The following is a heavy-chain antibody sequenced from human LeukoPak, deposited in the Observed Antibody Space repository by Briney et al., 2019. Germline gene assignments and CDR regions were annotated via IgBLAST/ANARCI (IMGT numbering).Heavy chain of an antibody. CDR2: ISGSGGST. CDR1: GFTFSSYA. Sequence: GGSLRLSCAASGFTFSSYAMSWVRQAPGKGLEWVSAISGSGGSTYYADSVKGRFTISRDNSRNTLYLQMNSLRAEDTAVYYCAKAVYRDYYDSSGYPTDNWFDPWGQGALVTVSS. CDR3: AKAVYRDYYDSSGYPTDNWFDP. V-gene: IGHV3-23*01. J-gene: IGHJ5*02. D-gene: IGHD3-22*01.